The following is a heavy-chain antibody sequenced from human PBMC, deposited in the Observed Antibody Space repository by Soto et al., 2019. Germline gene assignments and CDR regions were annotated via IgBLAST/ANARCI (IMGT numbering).Heavy chain of an antibody. J-gene: IGHJ2*01. D-gene: IGHD3-10*01. CDR3: ARRMTWSLWCFDL. Sequence: QVQLLQCGAEVKKPGASMRVSCRASGYTFKNYDINWVRRAPGQGIEWMGWMNPNSGNTGYAQKFQDRVTMTRDTSTRTAYMELSSLTAEDTALYYCARRMTWSLWCFDLWGSGTQVTVSS. CDR1: GYTFKNYD. V-gene: IGHV1-8*01. CDR2: MNPNSGNT.